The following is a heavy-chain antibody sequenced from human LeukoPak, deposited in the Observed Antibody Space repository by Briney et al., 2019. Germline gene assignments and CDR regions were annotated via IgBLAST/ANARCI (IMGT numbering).Heavy chain of an antibody. D-gene: IGHD2-8*02. V-gene: IGHV1-2*02. CDR3: AGDNTGLPPYDP. CDR1: AYTFTNSF. Sequence: ASVRVSCKASAYTFTNSFLHWVRHAPGQGLERMGWSRPNSGATNYAQSFRGRVTMARDTSISTAFMDLSSLKSDDTAIYYCAGDNTGLPPYDPWGQGTLVTVSS. CDR2: SRPNSGAT. J-gene: IGHJ5*02.